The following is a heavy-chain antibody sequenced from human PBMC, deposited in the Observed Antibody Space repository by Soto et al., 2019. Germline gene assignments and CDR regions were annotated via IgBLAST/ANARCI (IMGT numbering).Heavy chain of an antibody. V-gene: IGHV3-64D*08. CDR1: GFTFSSYA. Sequence: PGGSLRLSCSASGFTFSSYAMHWVRQAPGKGLEYVSAISSNGGSTYYADSVKGRFTISRDNSKNTLYLQMSSLRAEDTAVYYCVNQRPSDYYDSSGSPDDFDRWGQGTMVTGSS. CDR2: ISSNGGST. CDR3: VNQRPSDYYDSSGSPDDFDR. D-gene: IGHD3-22*01. J-gene: IGHJ3*02.